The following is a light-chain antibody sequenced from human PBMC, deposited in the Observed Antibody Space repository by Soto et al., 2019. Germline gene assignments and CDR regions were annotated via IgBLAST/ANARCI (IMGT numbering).Light chain of an antibody. Sequence: EIVLTQSPATLSLSPGERATLSCRASQSVSSNLAWYQQKPGQAPRLLISGASTRATGIPARFSGSGSGTEFTLTISSLQPEDFAVYYCQQYDSWPQTFGQGTKVDI. J-gene: IGKJ1*01. V-gene: IGKV3-15*01. CDR3: QQYDSWPQT. CDR1: QSVSSN. CDR2: GAS.